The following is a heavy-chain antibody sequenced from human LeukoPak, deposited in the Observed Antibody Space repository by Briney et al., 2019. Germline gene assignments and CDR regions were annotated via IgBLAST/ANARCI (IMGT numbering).Heavy chain of an antibody. V-gene: IGHV3-48*03. J-gene: IGHJ5*02. D-gene: IGHD6-19*01. CDR2: ISSSGSTI. CDR3: ARDFSGWSVDP. CDR1: GFTFSSYE. Sequence: GSLRLSCAASGFTFSSYEMNWVRQAPGKGLEWVSYISSSGSTIYYADSVKGRFTISRDNAKNSLYLQMNSLRPEDTAVYYCARDFSGWSVDPWGQGTLVTVSS.